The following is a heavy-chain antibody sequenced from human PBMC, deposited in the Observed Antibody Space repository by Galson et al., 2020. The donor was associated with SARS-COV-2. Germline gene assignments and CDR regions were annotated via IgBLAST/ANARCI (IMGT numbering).Heavy chain of an antibody. Sequence: SETLSLTCTVSGGSVSSDSNFWSWIRQPAGKGPEWIGRIYSTGSTHYNPSLERRVTISIDTSKNQFSLKLTSVTAADTAVYYCATNGDYSSYYYYGMDVWGQGTTVNVSS. CDR2: IYSTGST. D-gene: IGHD4-17*01. V-gene: IGHV4-61*02. CDR1: GGSVSSDSNF. CDR3: ATNGDYSSYYYYGMDV. J-gene: IGHJ6*02.